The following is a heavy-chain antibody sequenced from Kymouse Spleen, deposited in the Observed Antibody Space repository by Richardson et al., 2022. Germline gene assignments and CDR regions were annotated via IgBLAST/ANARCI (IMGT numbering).Heavy chain of an antibody. Sequence: QVQLQQWGAGLLKPSETLSLTCAVYGGSFSGYYWSWIRQPPGKGLEWIGEINHSGSTNYNPSLKSRVTISVDTSKNQFSLKLSSVTAADTAVYYCARGVYDILTGHGMDVWGQGTTVTVSS. V-gene: IGHV4-34*01. CDR2: INHSGST. CDR1: GGSFSGYY. D-gene: IGHD3-9*01. CDR3: ARGVYDILTGHGMDV. J-gene: IGHJ6*02.